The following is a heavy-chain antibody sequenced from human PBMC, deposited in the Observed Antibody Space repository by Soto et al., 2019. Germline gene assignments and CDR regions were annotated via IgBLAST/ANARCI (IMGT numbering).Heavy chain of an antibody. D-gene: IGHD3-16*01. CDR2: ISATGGGT. CDR3: AKDRRAGGNSAFYYAMDV. Sequence: GGSLRLSCAASGFKFSNYAMSWVRQAPGKGLEWVSLISATGGGTYYADSVKGRFTISRDNSHNTLYLQVHSLTAEDTAVYYCAKDRRAGGNSAFYYAMDVWGQGTTVTVSS. CDR1: GFKFSNYA. J-gene: IGHJ6*02. V-gene: IGHV3-23*01.